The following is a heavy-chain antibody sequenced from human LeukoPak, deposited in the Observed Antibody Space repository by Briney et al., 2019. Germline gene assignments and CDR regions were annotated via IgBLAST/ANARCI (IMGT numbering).Heavy chain of an antibody. CDR2: INPNSGGT. Sequence: GASVKVPCKASGYTFNGYYMHWVRQAPGQGLEWMGWINPNSGGTNYAQKFQGRVTMTRDTSISTAYMELSRLRSDDTAVYYCARDVDFWSGYMDVWGKGTTVTVSS. CDR1: GYTFNGYY. D-gene: IGHD3-3*01. CDR3: ARDVDFWSGYMDV. J-gene: IGHJ6*04. V-gene: IGHV1-2*02.